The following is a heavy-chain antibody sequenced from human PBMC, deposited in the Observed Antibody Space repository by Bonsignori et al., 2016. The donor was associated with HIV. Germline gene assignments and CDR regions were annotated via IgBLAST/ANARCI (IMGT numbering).Heavy chain of an antibody. D-gene: IGHD2-2*01. Sequence: QAHLVQSGGEVKKPGASVKVSCKAAGYTFLSHGISWVRQAPGQGLEWMGWTYNGNTKYAENLRGRVTITTDTSTSTAYMELRSLRSDDTAVYYCARDCSTGFHCDTIDIWGQGTLVTV. V-gene: IGHV1-18*01. CDR1: GYTFLSHG. J-gene: IGHJ3*02. CDR2: TYNGNT. CDR3: ARDCSTGFHCDTIDI.